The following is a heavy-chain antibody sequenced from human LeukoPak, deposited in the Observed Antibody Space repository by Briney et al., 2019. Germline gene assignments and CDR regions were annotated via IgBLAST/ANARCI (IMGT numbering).Heavy chain of an antibody. Sequence: GGSLRLSCAASGFTFSSYSMNWVRQAPGKGLEWVSYISSSSSTIYYADSVKGRFTISRDNAKNSLYLQMNSLRAEDTAVYYCARDLGYCSSTSCYFDGMDVWGQGTTVTVSS. CDR2: ISSSSSTI. CDR3: ARDLGYCSSTSCYFDGMDV. CDR1: GFTFSSYS. V-gene: IGHV3-48*04. J-gene: IGHJ6*02. D-gene: IGHD2-2*01.